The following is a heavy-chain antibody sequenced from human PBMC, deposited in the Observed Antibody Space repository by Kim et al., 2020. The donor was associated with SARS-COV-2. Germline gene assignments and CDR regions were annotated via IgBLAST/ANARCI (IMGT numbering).Heavy chain of an antibody. V-gene: IGHV3-23*01. D-gene: IGHD3-10*01. Sequence: VRGRFTISRGNSKNTLYLQMNSLRAEDTAVYYCARSYYFASGGYYAALDYWGQGILVSVSS. CDR3: ARSYYFASGGYYAALDY. J-gene: IGHJ4*02.